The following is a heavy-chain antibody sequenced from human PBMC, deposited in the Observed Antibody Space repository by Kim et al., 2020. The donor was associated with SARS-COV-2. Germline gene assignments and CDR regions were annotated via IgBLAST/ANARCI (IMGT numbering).Heavy chain of an antibody. D-gene: IGHD2-15*01. CDR1: GFTISSDE. Sequence: GGSLRLSCEASGFTISSDEMNWVRQAPGKGLEWVSYISSSGGDKYYADSVKGRFTISRDNAKSSVFLQMNSLGVDDTAVYYCARGGVVAAGHFDYWGQGTLVTVSS. J-gene: IGHJ4*02. CDR3: ARGGVVAAGHFDY. CDR2: ISSSGGDK. V-gene: IGHV3-48*03.